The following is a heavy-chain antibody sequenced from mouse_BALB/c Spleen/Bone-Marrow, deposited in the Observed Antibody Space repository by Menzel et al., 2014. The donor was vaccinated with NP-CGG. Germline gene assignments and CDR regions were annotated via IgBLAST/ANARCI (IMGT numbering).Heavy chain of an antibody. CDR2: ISSGGSYT. J-gene: IGHJ3*01. Sequence: EVQLVESGGGLVKPGGSLKLSCAASGFTFSSYAMSWVRQTPEKRLEWVATISSGGSYTYYPDSVKGRFTISRDNAKNTLYLQMSSLRSEDTDMYDCARHGRYDDDWFAYWGQGTLVTVSA. D-gene: IGHD2-14*01. V-gene: IGHV5-9-3*01. CDR3: ARHGRYDDDWFAY. CDR1: GFTFSSYA.